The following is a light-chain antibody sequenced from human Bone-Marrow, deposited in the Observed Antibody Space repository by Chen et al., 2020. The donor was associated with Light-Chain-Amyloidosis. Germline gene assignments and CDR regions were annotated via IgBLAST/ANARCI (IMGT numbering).Light chain of an antibody. J-gene: IGKJ2*01. CDR1: RIIRNS. V-gene: IGKV1-NL1*01. CDR2: AAS. Sequence: DIQMTQSPSSLSASVGDRVTITCRGIRIIRNSLDWDEQKPGKAPKHLLYAASRWESGVPSRVSGSVSGTDDTLTSTSLEPEDFAAVYGQEYDDTPRKFGQGTKLKN. CDR3: QEYDDTPRK.